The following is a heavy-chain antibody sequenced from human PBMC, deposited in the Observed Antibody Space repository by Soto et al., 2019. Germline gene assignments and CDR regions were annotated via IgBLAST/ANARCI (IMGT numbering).Heavy chain of an antibody. CDR2: ISSSSSYI. V-gene: IGHV3-21*01. CDR3: AREGGRFFRWQLGTHYFDY. CDR1: GFTFSSYS. Sequence: EVQLVESGGGLVKPGGSLRLSCAASGFTFSSYSMNWVRQAPGKGLEWVSSISSSSSYIYYADSVKGRFTISRDNAKNSLYLQMNSLGAEDTAVYYCAREGGRFFRWQLGTHYFDYWGQVTLVTVSS. D-gene: IGHD6-6*01. J-gene: IGHJ4*02.